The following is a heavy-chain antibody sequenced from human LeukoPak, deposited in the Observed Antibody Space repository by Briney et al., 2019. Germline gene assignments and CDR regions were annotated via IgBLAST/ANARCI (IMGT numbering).Heavy chain of an antibody. J-gene: IGHJ5*02. CDR3: ARRAVVATTNNWFDP. Sequence: GRSLRLSCAASGFTFSSYGMHWVRQAPGKGLEWVAVISYDGSNKYYADSVKGRFTISRDNSKNTLYLQMSSLRAEDTAVYYCARRAVVATTNNWFDPWGQGTLVTVSS. CDR1: GFTFSSYG. D-gene: IGHD2-15*01. V-gene: IGHV3-30*03. CDR2: ISYDGSNK.